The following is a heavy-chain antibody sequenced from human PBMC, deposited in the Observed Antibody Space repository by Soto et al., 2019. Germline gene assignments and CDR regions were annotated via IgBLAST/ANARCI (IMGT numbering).Heavy chain of an antibody. V-gene: IGHV3-48*02. Sequence: EVQLVESGGGLVQPGGSLRLSCAGSGFTFSSYSMNWVRQTPGKGLEWVSYISSSSATIYYADSVKGRFTISRDNAKKSLYLQMNSLRDEDTAVYFCVRDSPYSSALYEGFDYWGQGTLVSVSS. CDR1: GFTFSSYS. J-gene: IGHJ4*02. D-gene: IGHD3-22*01. CDR2: ISSSSATI. CDR3: VRDSPYSSALYEGFDY.